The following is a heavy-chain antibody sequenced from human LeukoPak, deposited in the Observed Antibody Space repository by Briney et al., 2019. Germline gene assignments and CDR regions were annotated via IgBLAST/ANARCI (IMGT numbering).Heavy chain of an antibody. CDR1: GGSISSYY. V-gene: IGHV4-59*01. D-gene: IGHD6-19*01. CDR3: ARDLGIAVAGRPLGFDYGMDV. Sequence: SETLSLTCTVSGGSISSYYWSWIRQPPGKGLEWIGYIYYSGSTNYNPSLKSRVTISADTSKNQFSLKLSSVTAADTAVYYCARDLGIAVAGRPLGFDYGMDVWGQGTTVTVSS. CDR2: IYYSGST. J-gene: IGHJ6*02.